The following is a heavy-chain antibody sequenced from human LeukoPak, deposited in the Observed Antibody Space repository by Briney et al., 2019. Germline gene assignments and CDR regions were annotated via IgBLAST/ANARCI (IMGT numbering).Heavy chain of an antibody. V-gene: IGHV1-18*01. D-gene: IGHD6-19*01. J-gene: IGHJ6*02. Sequence: ASVKVSCKASGYTFTSYGISWVRQAPGQGLEWMGWISAYNGNTNYAQKLQGRVTMTTDTSTSTAYMELRSLRSDDTAVYYCAREGYSSGWYVYRYYYYGMDVWGQGTTVTVSS. CDR1: GYTFTSYG. CDR3: AREGYSSGWYVYRYYYYGMDV. CDR2: ISAYNGNT.